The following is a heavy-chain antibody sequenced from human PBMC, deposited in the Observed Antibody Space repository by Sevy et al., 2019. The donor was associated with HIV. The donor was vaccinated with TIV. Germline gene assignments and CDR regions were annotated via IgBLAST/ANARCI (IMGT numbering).Heavy chain of an antibody. D-gene: IGHD3-10*01. CDR1: DYTFSTQG. CDR2: ISAYNGNT. CDR3: ARDWAPGYYYGAIGVKRDYYFDY. V-gene: IGHV1-18*01. Sequence: ASVKVSCKASDYTFSTQGFNWVRQAPGQGLEWMGWISAYNGNTKYAQKFQGRVTMTTDTSTSTAYMELRSLTSDDTAVYYCARDWAPGYYYGAIGVKRDYYFDYWGQGTLVTVSS. J-gene: IGHJ4*02.